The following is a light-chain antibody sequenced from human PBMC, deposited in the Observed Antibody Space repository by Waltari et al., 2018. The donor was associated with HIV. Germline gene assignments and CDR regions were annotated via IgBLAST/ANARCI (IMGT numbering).Light chain of an antibody. Sequence: DIVMTQSPATLSASPGERATLSCRASQGITYSRLACYQQKTGQAPRLLIYGASTRATGIPARFSGSESGTEFTLTISSLQSEDFAIYFCQQYDQYPRTFGQGTKVETK. V-gene: IGKV3D-15*01. J-gene: IGKJ1*01. CDR1: QGITYSR. CDR3: QQYDQYPRT. CDR2: GAS.